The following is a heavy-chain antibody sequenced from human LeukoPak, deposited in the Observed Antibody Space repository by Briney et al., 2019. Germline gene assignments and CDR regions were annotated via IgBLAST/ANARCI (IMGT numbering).Heavy chain of an antibody. Sequence: SETLSLTCTVSGGSISSSSYYWGWIRQPPGKGLEWIGSIYYSGSTYYSPSLKSRVTISVDTSKNQFSLKLSSVTAADTAVYYCARQRDGYTVVGPLDIWGQGTMVTVSS. CDR1: GGSISSSSYY. CDR2: IYYSGST. D-gene: IGHD5-24*01. J-gene: IGHJ3*02. CDR3: ARQRDGYTVVGPLDI. V-gene: IGHV4-39*01.